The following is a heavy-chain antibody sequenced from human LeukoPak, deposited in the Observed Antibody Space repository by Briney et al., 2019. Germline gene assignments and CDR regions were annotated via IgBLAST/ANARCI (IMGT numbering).Heavy chain of an antibody. CDR3: ARDPLYTSGWYYFDS. Sequence: PGGCLRLSCAASGFTFRSYAMSWVRQAPGKGLEWVSSISFSGGTTYYADSVQGRFTISRDNAKNSLYLQMNRLRAEDTAVYYCARDPLYTSGWYYFDSWGQGTLVTVSS. J-gene: IGHJ4*02. D-gene: IGHD6-19*01. CDR2: ISFSGGTT. V-gene: IGHV3-23*01. CDR1: GFTFRSYA.